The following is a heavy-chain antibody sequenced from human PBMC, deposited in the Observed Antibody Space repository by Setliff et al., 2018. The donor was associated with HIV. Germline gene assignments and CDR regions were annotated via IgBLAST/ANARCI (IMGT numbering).Heavy chain of an antibody. V-gene: IGHV1-18*01. CDR1: GYTFTTYA. CDR2: ISTYNGHT. J-gene: IGHJ3*02. D-gene: IGHD3-22*01. CDR3: ARGDYYDSGSYSPGGDVFDI. Sequence: VKVSCKASGYTFTTYAINWVRQAPGQGLEDMGWISTYNGHTSYARKFQGRVTMTTDTSTNTAYMELRTLRSDDTAVYYCARGDYYDSGSYSPGGDVFDIWGQGTTVTVSS.